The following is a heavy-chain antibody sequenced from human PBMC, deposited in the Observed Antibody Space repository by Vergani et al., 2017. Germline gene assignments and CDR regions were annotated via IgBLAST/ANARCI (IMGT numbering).Heavy chain of an antibody. Sequence: QVQLVESGGGLVKPGGSLRLSCAASGFTFSDYYMSWIRQAPGKGLEWVSYISSSSSYTKYADSVKGRFTISRDNAKNSLYLQMNSLRAEDTAVYYCARDGRIAAAGTGYYGMDVWGQGTTVTVSS. J-gene: IGHJ6*02. CDR1: GFTFSDYY. CDR2: ISSSSSYT. CDR3: ARDGRIAAAGTGYYGMDV. V-gene: IGHV3-11*05. D-gene: IGHD6-13*01.